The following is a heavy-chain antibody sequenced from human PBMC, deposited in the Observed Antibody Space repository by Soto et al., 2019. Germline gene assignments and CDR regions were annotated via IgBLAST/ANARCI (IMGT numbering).Heavy chain of an antibody. D-gene: IGHD3-10*01. CDR3: ARGVSDYGSGSYHLYYYSYYMDV. CDR1: GYTFTSYG. J-gene: IGHJ6*03. Sequence: QVQLVQSGAEVKKPGASVKVSCKASGYTFTSYGIIWVRQAPGQGLEWMGWISAYNGNTNYAQKLQGRVTMTTDTSTSTAYMELRSLRSDDTAVYYCARGVSDYGSGSYHLYYYSYYMDVWGKGTTVTVSS. V-gene: IGHV1-18*01. CDR2: ISAYNGNT.